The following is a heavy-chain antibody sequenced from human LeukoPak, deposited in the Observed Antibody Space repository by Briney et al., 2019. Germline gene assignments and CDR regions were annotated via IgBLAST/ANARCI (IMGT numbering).Heavy chain of an antibody. D-gene: IGHD3-9*01. Sequence: GGSLRLSCAASGFTFSGSAMHWVRQASGQGLEWVGRIRSKGNSYATAYAASLKGRFTISRDDSKNTAYLQMNSLKTEDTAVYYCTSRAPYYDVLTGYYRDYYYGVDVWGQGTTVTVSS. V-gene: IGHV3-73*01. CDR2: IRSKGNSYAT. J-gene: IGHJ6*02. CDR3: TSRAPYYDVLTGYYRDYYYGVDV. CDR1: GFTFSGSA.